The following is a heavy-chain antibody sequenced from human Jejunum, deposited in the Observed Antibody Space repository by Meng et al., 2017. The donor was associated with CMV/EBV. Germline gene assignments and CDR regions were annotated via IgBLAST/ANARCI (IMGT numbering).Heavy chain of an antibody. CDR2: ISGSGETP. CDR1: FTFSGYA. J-gene: IGHJ4*02. D-gene: IGHD4-11*01. V-gene: IGHV3-23*01. CDR3: AKPGRGRLKWPSYFDS. Sequence: FTFSGYAMSWVRQAPGKGLEWVSSISGSGETPSFADSVQGRFAISRDNSKNIIYLQMNSLREVDTAIYYCAKPGRGRLKWPSYFDSWGQGRQVTVSS.